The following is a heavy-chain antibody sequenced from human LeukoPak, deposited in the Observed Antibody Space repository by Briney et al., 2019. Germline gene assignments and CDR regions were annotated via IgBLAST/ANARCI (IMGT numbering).Heavy chain of an antibody. V-gene: IGHV4-39*07. J-gene: IGHJ6*03. CDR3: ARAQSRTRVHYYYYYYMDV. Sequence: SETLSLTCTVSGGSISSSSYYWGWIRQPPGKGLEWIGSIYYSGSTYYNPSLKSRVTISVDTSKNQFSLKLSSVTAADTAVYYCARAQSRTRVHYYYYYYMDVWGKGTSVTVSS. CDR2: IYYSGST. D-gene: IGHD2-2*01. CDR1: GGSISSSSYY.